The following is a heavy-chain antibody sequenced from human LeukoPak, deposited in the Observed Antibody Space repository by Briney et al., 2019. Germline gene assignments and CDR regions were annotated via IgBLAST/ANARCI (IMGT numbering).Heavy chain of an antibody. CDR3: AKVLLPRGITPLDY. D-gene: IGHD2-15*01. J-gene: IGHJ4*02. Sequence: HPGGSLRLSCAASGFTFDDYAMHWVRQAPGKGLGWVSGISWNSGGIVYADSVKGRFTISRDNAKNSLYLQVNSLRIEDTALYYCAKVLLPRGITPLDYWGQGTLVTVSS. CDR1: GFTFDDYA. CDR2: ISWNSGGI. V-gene: IGHV3-9*01.